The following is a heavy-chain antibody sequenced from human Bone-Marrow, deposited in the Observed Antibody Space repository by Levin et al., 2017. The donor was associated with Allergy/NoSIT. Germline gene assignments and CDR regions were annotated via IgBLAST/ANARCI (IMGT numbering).Heavy chain of an antibody. J-gene: IGHJ6*02. CDR3: ARDFGGDRCSSTSCYTGGYYGMDV. V-gene: IGHV3-33*01. CDR1: GFTFSSYG. D-gene: IGHD2-2*02. CDR2: IWYDGSNK. Sequence: PGESLKISCAASGFTFSSYGMHWVRQAPGKGLEWVAVIWYDGSNKYYADSVKGRFTISRDNSKNTLYLQMNSLRAEDTAVYYCARDFGGDRCSSTSCYTGGYYGMDVWGQGTTVTVSS.